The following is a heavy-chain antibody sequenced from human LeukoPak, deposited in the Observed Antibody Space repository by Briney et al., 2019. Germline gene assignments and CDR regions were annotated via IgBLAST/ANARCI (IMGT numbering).Heavy chain of an antibody. CDR1: GYTFTGYY. J-gene: IGHJ4*02. CDR3: ARDIERERGGYYFDY. V-gene: IGHV1-2*02. D-gene: IGHD3-16*01. Sequence: ASVKVSCKASGYTFTGYYMHWVRQAPGQGLEWMGWINPNSGGTNYAQKFQGRVTMTRDTSISTAYMELSRLRSDDTAVHYCARDIERERGGYYFDYWGQGTLVTVSS. CDR2: INPNSGGT.